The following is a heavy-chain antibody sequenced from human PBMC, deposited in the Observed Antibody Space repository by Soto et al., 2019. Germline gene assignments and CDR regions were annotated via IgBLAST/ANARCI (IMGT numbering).Heavy chain of an antibody. D-gene: IGHD6-13*01. J-gene: IGHJ4*02. CDR1: GGSISSYY. CDR2: IYYSGST. V-gene: IGHV4-59*08. CDR3: ARYRTIAAAGKGKYYFDY. Sequence: PSETLSLTCTVSGGSISSYYWSWIRQPPGKGLEWIGYIYYSGSTNYNPSLKSRVTISVDTSKNQFSLKLSSVTAADTAVYYCARYRTIAAAGKGKYYFDYWGQGTLVTVSS.